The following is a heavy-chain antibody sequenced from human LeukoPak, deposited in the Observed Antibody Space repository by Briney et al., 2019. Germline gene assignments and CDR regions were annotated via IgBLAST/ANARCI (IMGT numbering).Heavy chain of an antibody. V-gene: IGHV3-23*01. CDR1: GFTFSRYG. D-gene: IGHD3-3*01. CDR2: VSDSGGST. Sequence: GGSLRLSCAASGFTFSRYGMHWVRQAPGKGLEWVSAVSDSGGSTYYADSVKGRFTISRDNSKNTVYLQMNSLRAEDTAVYYCAKDKGPTIAAFDIWGQGTMVTVSS. J-gene: IGHJ3*02. CDR3: AKDKGPTIAAFDI.